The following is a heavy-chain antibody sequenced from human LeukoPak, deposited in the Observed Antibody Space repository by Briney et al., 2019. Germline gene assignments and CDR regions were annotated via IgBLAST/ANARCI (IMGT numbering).Heavy chain of an antibody. V-gene: IGHV1-18*01. CDR3: ARDRASPVSYGSGSYLS. CDR2: ISAYNGNT. D-gene: IGHD3-10*01. CDR1: GYTFTSYG. J-gene: IGHJ5*02. Sequence: ASVKVSCKASGYTFTSYGISWVRQAPGQGLEWMGWISAYNGNTNYAQKLQGRVTMTTDTSTSTAYMELRSLRSDDTAVCYCARDRASPVSYGSGSYLSWGQGTLVTVSS.